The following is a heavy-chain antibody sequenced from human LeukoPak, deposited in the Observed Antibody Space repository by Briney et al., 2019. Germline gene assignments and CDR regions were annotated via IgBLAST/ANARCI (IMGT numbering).Heavy chain of an antibody. D-gene: IGHD4-17*01. CDR1: GGSISSGGYY. V-gene: IGHV4-30-2*01. J-gene: IGHJ4*02. CDR2: IYHSGST. Sequence: SEALSLTCTVSGGSISSGGYYWSWIRQPPGKGLEWIGYIYHSGSTYYNPSLKSRVTISVDRSKNQFSLKLSSVTAADTAVYYCASGPTVNTDYWGQGTLVTVSS. CDR3: ASGPTVNTDY.